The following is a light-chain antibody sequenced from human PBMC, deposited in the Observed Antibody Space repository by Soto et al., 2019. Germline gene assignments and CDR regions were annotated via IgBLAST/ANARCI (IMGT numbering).Light chain of an antibody. CDR1: SSNIGNNY. CDR2: DNN. J-gene: IGLJ1*01. Sequence: QSVLTQPPSVSAAPGQKVTISCSGSSSNIGNNYVSWYQQLPGTAPKLLIYDNNKRPSGIPDRFSGSKSGTSATLGITGLQTGDEDDYYCGTWDSSLSAYVFGTGIKV. CDR3: GTWDSSLSAYV. V-gene: IGLV1-51*01.